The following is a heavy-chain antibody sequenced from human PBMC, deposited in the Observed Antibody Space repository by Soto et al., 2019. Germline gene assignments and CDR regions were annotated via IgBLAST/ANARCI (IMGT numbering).Heavy chain of an antibody. V-gene: IGHV1-69*01. J-gene: IGHJ4*02. D-gene: IGHD3-3*01. CDR2: FIPVYRTL. CDR3: ATGVIWIGYFTVDS. CDR1: GGSFGNSA. Sequence: QVQLVQSGAEVKKPGSSVKVSCKASGGSFGNSAINWVRQTPGQGLGWLGGFIPVYRTLNYAQKFQGRVTITADESTGTAYMTLSSLASDDTAVYYCATGVIWIGYFTVDSWGQGPRVTVSS.